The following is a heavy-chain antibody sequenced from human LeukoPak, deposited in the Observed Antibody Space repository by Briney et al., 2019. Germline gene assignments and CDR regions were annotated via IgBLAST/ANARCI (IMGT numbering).Heavy chain of an antibody. V-gene: IGHV4-34*01. CDR2: INHSGST. D-gene: IGHD3-10*01. Sequence: PSETLSLTCAVYGGSFSGYYWSWIRQPPGKGLERIGEINHSGSTNYNPSLKSRVTISVDTSKNQFSLKLSSVTAADTAVYYCARHVLWFGELLPDWFDYWGQGTLVTVSS. CDR3: ARHVLWFGELLPDWFDY. J-gene: IGHJ4*02. CDR1: GGSFSGYY.